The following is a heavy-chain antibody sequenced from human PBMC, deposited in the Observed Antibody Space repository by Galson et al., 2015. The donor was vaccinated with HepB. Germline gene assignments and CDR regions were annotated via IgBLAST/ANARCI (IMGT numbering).Heavy chain of an antibody. D-gene: IGHD3/OR15-3a*01. J-gene: IGHJ4*02. CDR2: IRDGGTTT. V-gene: IGHV3-48*01. CDR3: ATDKDFAFDY. CDR1: GFTFSTYP. Sequence: SLRLSCAASGFTFSTYPMNWVRQAPGKGLEWVSHIRDGGTTTHYADSVKGRFTISSDNARNSLYLQMNNLRAEDTAVYYCATDKDFAFDYWGQGILVTVSS.